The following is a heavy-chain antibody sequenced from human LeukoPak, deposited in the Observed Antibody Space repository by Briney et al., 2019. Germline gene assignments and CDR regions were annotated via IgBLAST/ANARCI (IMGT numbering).Heavy chain of an antibody. CDR3: ARDLGTRRFVDY. Sequence: GSVKVSCKASGYAFTSYDISWVRQTPGQGLEWMGWISTYNGNTNYAQKLQGRVTMTTDTSTSTAYMELRSLRSDDTAVYYCARDLGTRRFVDYWGQGALVTVSS. D-gene: IGHD2-8*01. CDR2: ISTYNGNT. V-gene: IGHV1-18*01. J-gene: IGHJ4*02. CDR1: GYAFTSYD.